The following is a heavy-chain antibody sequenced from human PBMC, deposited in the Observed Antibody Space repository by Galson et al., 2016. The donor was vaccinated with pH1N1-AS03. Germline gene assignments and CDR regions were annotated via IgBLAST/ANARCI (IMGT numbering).Heavy chain of an antibody. CDR3: ARVRGGVVITFGGVPYFDY. CDR1: GFTFSSYA. V-gene: IGHV3-23*01. D-gene: IGHD3-16*01. J-gene: IGHJ4*02. Sequence: SLRLSCAASGFTFSSYAMSWVRQAPGKGLEWVSGISGSGGNTYYADSVKGRFTISRDNSKNTLYLQMNSLRAEDTAVYYCARVRGGVVITFGGVPYFDYWGQGTLVTVSS. CDR2: ISGSGGNT.